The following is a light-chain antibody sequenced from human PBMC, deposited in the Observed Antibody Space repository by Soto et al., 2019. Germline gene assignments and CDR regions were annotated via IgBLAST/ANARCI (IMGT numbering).Light chain of an antibody. CDR2: TAS. CDR1: QGISSH. J-gene: IGKJ4*01. CDR3: QQYFSYPLT. Sequence: AIRMSQSPSSFSASTGDRVNITCRASQGISSHLAWYQVKPGKAPRLLIYTASYLESGVPPRFSGSGSGTDSTLSIRSLQSEDCAVYYCQQYFSYPLTFGGGTKVEIK. V-gene: IGKV1-8*01.